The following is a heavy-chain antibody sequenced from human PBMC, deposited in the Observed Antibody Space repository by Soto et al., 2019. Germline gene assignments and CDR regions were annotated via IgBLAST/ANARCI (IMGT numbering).Heavy chain of an antibody. D-gene: IGHD3-10*01. CDR2: INAGNGNT. V-gene: IGHV1-3*01. J-gene: IGHJ5*02. Sequence: ASVKVSCKASGYTFTSYAMHWVRQAPGQRLEWMGWINAGNGNTKYSQKFQGRVTITRDTSASTAYMELSSLRSEDTAVYYCARDVPLADEYTGSNWFDPWGQGTLVTVSS. CDR1: GYTFTSYA. CDR3: ARDVPLADEYTGSNWFDP.